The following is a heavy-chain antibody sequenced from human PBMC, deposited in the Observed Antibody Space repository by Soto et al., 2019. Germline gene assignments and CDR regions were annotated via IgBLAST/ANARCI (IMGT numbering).Heavy chain of an antibody. J-gene: IGHJ4*02. V-gene: IGHV2-5*02. CDR1: GFSLSTSGVG. CDR3: AHTRIVATIWDY. CDR2: IYWDDDK. D-gene: IGHD5-12*01. Sequence: QITLKESGPTLVKPTQTLTLTCTFSGFSLSTSGVGVGWIRQPPGKALEWLALIYWDDDKRYSPSLKSRLTIXKXXSKNQVVLTMTNMDPVDTATYYCAHTRIVATIWDYWGQGTLVTVSS.